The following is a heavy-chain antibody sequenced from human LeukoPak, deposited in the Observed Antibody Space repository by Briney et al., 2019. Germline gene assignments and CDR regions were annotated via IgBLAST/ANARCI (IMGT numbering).Heavy chain of an antibody. Sequence: PSETLSLTCAVYGGSFSGYYWSWIRQPPGKGLEWIGEINHSGSTNYNPSLKSRVTISVDTSKNQFSLKLSSVTAADTAVYYCARESSRYFDWPYYMDVWGKGTTVTISS. CDR3: ARESSRYFDWPYYMDV. V-gene: IGHV4-34*01. D-gene: IGHD3-9*01. CDR1: GGSFSGYY. CDR2: INHSGST. J-gene: IGHJ6*03.